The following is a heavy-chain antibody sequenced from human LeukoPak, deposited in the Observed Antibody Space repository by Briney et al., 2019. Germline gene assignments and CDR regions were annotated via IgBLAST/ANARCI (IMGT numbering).Heavy chain of an antibody. J-gene: IGHJ4*02. CDR1: GFTFSSYA. D-gene: IGHD2-21*01. CDR3: ARGYSLFDY. CDR2: ISYDGSNK. V-gene: IGHV3-30*01. Sequence: PGRSLRLSCAASGFTFSSYAMHWVRQAPGKGLGWVAVISYDGSNKYYADSVKGRFTISRDNSKNTLYLQMNSWRAEDTAVYYCARGYSLFDYWGQGTLVTVSS.